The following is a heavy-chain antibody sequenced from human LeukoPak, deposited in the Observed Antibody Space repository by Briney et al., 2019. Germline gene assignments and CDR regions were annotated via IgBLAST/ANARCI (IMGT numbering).Heavy chain of an antibody. CDR1: GGSISSGGYY. D-gene: IGHD2-21*02. Sequence: SQTLSLTCTVSGGSISSGGYYWSWTRQHPGKGLEWIGYIYYSGSTYYNPSLKSRVTISVDTSKNQFSLKLSSVTAADTAVYYCAREPYWGGDCYSGVFDWGQGTLVTVSS. J-gene: IGHJ4*02. CDR3: AREPYWGGDCYSGVFD. CDR2: IYYSGST. V-gene: IGHV4-31*03.